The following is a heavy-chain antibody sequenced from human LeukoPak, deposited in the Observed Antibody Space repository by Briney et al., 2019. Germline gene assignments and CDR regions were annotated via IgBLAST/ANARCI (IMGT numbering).Heavy chain of an antibody. CDR2: IYWDDDK. V-gene: IGHV2-5*02. CDR1: GFSLSTSGVG. Sequence: SGPTLVKPTQTLTLTCTFSGFSLSTSGVGVGWIRQPPGKALEWLALIYWDDDKRYSPSLKSRLTITKDTSKNQVVLTMTNMDPVDTATYYCAHRTYYYDSSGHAFDYWGQGTPVTVSS. J-gene: IGHJ4*02. D-gene: IGHD3-22*01. CDR3: AHRTYYYDSSGHAFDY.